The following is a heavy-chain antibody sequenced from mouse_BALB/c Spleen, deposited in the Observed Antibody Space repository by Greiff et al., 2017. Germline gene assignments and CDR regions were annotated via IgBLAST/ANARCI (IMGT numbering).Heavy chain of an antibody. D-gene: IGHD2-10*01. CDR3: ARAYYGNYVYAMDY. CDR2: ISNLAYSI. Sequence: EVKLVESGGGLVKPGGSLKLSCAASGFTFSDYGMAWVRQAPGKGPEWVAFISNLAYSIYYADTVTGRFTISRENAKNTLYLEMSSLRSEDTAMYYCARAYYGNYVYAMDYWGQGTSVTVSS. CDR1: GFTFSDYG. J-gene: IGHJ4*01. V-gene: IGHV5-15*02.